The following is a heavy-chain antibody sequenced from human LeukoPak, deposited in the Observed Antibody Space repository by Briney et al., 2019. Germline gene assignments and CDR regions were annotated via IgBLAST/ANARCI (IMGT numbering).Heavy chain of an antibody. J-gene: IGHJ4*02. D-gene: IGHD4-17*01. Sequence: SETLSRTCTVSGGSISRSRYYWGWIRQPPGKGLEWIGHFHYTGSPHYNPSLTSRVTISVDTSKNQFSLKLSSVTAADTAVYYCARGDYGDYHYWGQGALVTVSS. CDR3: ARGDYGDYHY. CDR1: GGSISRSRYY. CDR2: FHYTGSP. V-gene: IGHV4-39*01.